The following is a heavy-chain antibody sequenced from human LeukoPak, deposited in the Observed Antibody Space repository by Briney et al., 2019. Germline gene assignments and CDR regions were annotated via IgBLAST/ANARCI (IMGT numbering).Heavy chain of an antibody. V-gene: IGHV1-2*02. CDR1: GYIFTGHY. J-gene: IGHJ3*01. CDR2: INPNSGDT. Sequence: ASVKASCKTSGYIFTGHYLHWVRQAPGQGLEWMGWINPNSGDTNYAQKFQGKISMTADTSTSTAYMELRRLRSDDTAVYYCAKGFDAADYYWAQGGFDFWGQGTKVIVSS. CDR3: AKGFDAADYYWAQGGFDF. D-gene: IGHD3-16*01.